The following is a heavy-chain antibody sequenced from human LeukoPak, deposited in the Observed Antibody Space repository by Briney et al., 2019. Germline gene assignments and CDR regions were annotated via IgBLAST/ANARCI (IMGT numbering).Heavy chain of an antibody. CDR1: GFTFSSYE. J-gene: IGHJ6*03. Sequence: GGSLRLSCAASGFTFSSYEMNWVRQAPGKGLEWVSVISGSGGTTYYADSVKGRFTISRDNSKNTLYLQMNSLRAEDTAIYYCAKNGDRGAYCTGGTCYPYFYYYMDVWGKGTTVTI. D-gene: IGHD2-15*01. V-gene: IGHV3-23*01. CDR2: ISGSGGTT. CDR3: AKNGDRGAYCTGGTCYPYFYYYMDV.